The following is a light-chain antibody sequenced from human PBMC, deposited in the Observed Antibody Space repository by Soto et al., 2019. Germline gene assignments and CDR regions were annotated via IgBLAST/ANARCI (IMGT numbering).Light chain of an antibody. V-gene: IGKV3-20*01. CDR1: RSVNIN. CDR2: GVS. CDR3: QQYANSPIT. Sequence: ETVMTQSPATLSVSPGERVTLSCRASRSVNINLAWYQQKPGQAPRLLIYGVSSRASGIPDRFFGSGSGTDFTLTINRLEPEDFAMYYCQQYANSPITFGQGTRLEIK. J-gene: IGKJ5*01.